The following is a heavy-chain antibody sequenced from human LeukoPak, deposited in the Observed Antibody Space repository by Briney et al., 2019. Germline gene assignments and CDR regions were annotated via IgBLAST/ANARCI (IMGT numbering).Heavy chain of an antibody. CDR2: IYYSGST. CDR1: GGSISSSSYY. V-gene: IGHV4-39*07. CDR3: ARMTATGGGGYYFDY. D-gene: IGHD5-12*01. J-gene: IGHJ4*02. Sequence: SETLSLTCTVSGGSISSSSYYWGWIRQSPGKGLEWIGSIYYSGSTYYNPSLKSRVTISVDTSKNQFSLKLSSVTAADTAVYYCARMTATGGGGYYFDYWGQGTLVTVSS.